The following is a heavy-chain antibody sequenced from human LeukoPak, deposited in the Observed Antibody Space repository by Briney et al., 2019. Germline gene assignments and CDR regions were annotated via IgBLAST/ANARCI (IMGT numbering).Heavy chain of an antibody. CDR3: AKGAPVMGDAFDI. Sequence: GGSLRLSCAASGFTVSSNYMSWVRQAPGKGLEWVSVIYSGGSTYYADSVKGRFTISRDNSKNTLYLQMNSLRAEDTAVYYCAKGAPVMGDAFDIWGQGTMVTVSS. J-gene: IGHJ3*02. CDR2: IYSGGST. D-gene: IGHD2-8*01. V-gene: IGHV3-53*01. CDR1: GFTVSSNY.